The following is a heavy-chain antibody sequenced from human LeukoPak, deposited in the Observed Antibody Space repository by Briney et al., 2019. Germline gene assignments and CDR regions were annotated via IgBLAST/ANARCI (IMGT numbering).Heavy chain of an antibody. D-gene: IGHD3-9*01. Sequence: PGGSLRLSCAASGFTFDDYAMHWVRQAPGKGLEWVSGISWNSGSIGYADSVKGRFTISRDNAKNSLYLQMNSLRAEDTAVYYCAREGERGLRYFVGLNRFDYWGQGTLVTVSS. CDR2: ISWNSGSI. CDR1: GFTFDDYA. V-gene: IGHV3-9*01. CDR3: AREGERGLRYFVGLNRFDY. J-gene: IGHJ4*02.